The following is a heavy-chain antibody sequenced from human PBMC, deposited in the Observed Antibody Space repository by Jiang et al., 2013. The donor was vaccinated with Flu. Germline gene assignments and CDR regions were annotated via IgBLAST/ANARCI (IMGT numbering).Heavy chain of an antibody. V-gene: IGHV3-33*05. CDR1: GFTFRNYG. D-gene: IGHD2-2*01. CDR2: ISYDGSEK. Sequence: LVESGGGVVQPGRSLRLSCAASGFTFRNYGVHWVRLAPGKRLEWVADISYDGSEKYYADSVKGRFTISRDNSKNTLSLQMNSLKVEDTAVYYCARGEFCTTTSCYGSPFDYWGQGTLVTVSS. CDR3: ARGEFCTTTSCYGSPFDY. J-gene: IGHJ4*02.